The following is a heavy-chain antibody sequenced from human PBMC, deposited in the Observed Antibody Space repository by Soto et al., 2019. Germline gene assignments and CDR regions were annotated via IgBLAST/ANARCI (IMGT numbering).Heavy chain of an antibody. V-gene: IGHV5-10-1*01. CDR1: GYSFTSYW. CDR2: IDPSDSYT. J-gene: IGHJ4*02. Sequence: GESRNTSCKGSGYSFTSYWISWVRQMPGKGLEWMGRIDPSDSYTNYSPSFQGHVTIPADKSISTAYLQWSSLKASDTAMFYCATLWEGSSWYNVWGQGTLLTVSS. CDR3: ATLWEGSSWYNV. D-gene: IGHD6-13*01.